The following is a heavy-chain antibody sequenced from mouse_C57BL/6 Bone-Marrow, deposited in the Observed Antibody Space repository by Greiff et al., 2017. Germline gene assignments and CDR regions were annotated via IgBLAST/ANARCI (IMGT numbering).Heavy chain of an antibody. Sequence: EVKLVESGGGLVKPGGSLKLSCAASGFTFSDYGMHWVRQAPEKGLEWVAYISSGSSTIYYADTVKGRFTISRDNAKNTLFLQMTSLRSEDTAMYYCAVYGNFSWFACWGQGTLVTVSA. D-gene: IGHD2-1*01. CDR3: AVYGNFSWFAC. CDR1: GFTFSDYG. V-gene: IGHV5-17*01. CDR2: ISSGSSTI. J-gene: IGHJ3*01.